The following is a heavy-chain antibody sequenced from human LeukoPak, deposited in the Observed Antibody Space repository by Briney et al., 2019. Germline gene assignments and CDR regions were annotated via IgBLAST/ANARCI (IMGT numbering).Heavy chain of an antibody. Sequence: ASVKVSCKASGGTFSSYAISWVRQAPGQGLEWMERIIPIFGTANYAQKFQGRVTITTDESTSTAYMELSSLRSEDTAVYYCGRDRDGYIYFDCWGQGTLVTVSS. CDR1: GGTFSSYA. CDR2: IIPIFGTA. CDR3: GRDRDGYIYFDC. D-gene: IGHD5-24*01. V-gene: IGHV1-69*05. J-gene: IGHJ4*02.